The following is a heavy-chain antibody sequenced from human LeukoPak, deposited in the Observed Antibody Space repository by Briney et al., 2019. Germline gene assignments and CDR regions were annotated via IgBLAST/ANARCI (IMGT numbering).Heavy chain of an antibody. CDR1: GGSVSSDSYF. V-gene: IGHV4-61*01. CDR2: IYSSGST. CDR3: AGLAPHCPLDY. D-gene: IGHD1-14*01. Sequence: SETLSLTCSVSGGSVSSDSYFWNWVRQPPGKGLEWIGYIYSSGSTNYNRSLKSRVTISLDTSKNQFSLKLSSVTAADTAVYYCAGLAPHCPLDYWGQGTPVTVSS. J-gene: IGHJ4*02.